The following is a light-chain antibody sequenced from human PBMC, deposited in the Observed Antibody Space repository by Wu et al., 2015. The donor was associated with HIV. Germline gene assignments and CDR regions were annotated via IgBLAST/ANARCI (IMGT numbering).Light chain of an antibody. J-gene: IGKJ1*01. Sequence: MTQSPAILSMSPGERATLSCRASQSVSNYLAWYQQKPGKPPKVLIYAASTLQSGVPSRFSGSGSGTDFTLTISSLQPEDVATYYCQKYNTAPWTFGQGTKVEMK. CDR2: AAS. CDR3: QKYNTAPWT. V-gene: IGKV1-27*01. CDR1: QSVSNY.